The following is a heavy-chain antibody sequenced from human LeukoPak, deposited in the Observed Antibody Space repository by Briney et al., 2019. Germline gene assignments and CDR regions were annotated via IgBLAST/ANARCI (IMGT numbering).Heavy chain of an antibody. CDR2: IYYSGTT. CDR1: GGSISSGDYY. J-gene: IGHJ4*02. Sequence: SETLSLTCTVSGGSISSGDYYWSWIRQPPGKGLEWIGYIYYSGTTYYNPSLKSRVTISVDTSKNQFSLKLSSVTAADTAVYYCARDRFTYFDYWGQGTPVTVSS. V-gene: IGHV4-30-4*01. CDR3: ARDRFTYFDY.